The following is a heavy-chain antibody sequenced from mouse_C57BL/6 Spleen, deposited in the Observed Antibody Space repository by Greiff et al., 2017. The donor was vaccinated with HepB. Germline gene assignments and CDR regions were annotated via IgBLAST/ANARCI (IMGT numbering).Heavy chain of an antibody. Sequence: QVQLQQPGAELVRPGTSVKLSCKASGYTFTSYWMHWVKQRPGQGLEWIGVIDPSDSYTNYNQKFKGKATLTVDASSSTAYMQLSSLTSEDSAVYYCARWGNYYGSSRYFDVWGTGTTVTVSS. CDR2: IDPSDSYT. D-gene: IGHD1-1*01. CDR3: ARWGNYYGSSRYFDV. V-gene: IGHV1-59*01. CDR1: GYTFTSYW. J-gene: IGHJ1*03.